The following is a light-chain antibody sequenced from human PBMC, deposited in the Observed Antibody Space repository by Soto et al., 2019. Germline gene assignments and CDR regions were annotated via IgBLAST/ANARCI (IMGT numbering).Light chain of an antibody. CDR1: SSDVGGYNY. V-gene: IGLV2-14*03. CDR2: EVF. Sequence: QSALTQPASVSGSPGQSITISCTGTSSDVGGYNYVSWYQQHPGKVPKLMIYEVFRRPSGISDRCSGSKSGNTASLTISGLQAEDEADYYCCSYTTPSTFVFGGGTKLTVL. J-gene: IGLJ2*01. CDR3: CSYTTPSTFV.